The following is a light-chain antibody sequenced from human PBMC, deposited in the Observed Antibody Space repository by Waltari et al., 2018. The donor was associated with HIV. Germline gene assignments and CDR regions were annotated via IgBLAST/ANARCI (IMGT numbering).Light chain of an antibody. CDR1: HGINSY. CDR2: GAS. Sequence: AIRMTQSASSFSASIGERGTNTVRPSHGINSYLAWYQQKPGKAPKLLIYGASTLQSGVPSRFSGSGSGTHFTLTISCLQSEDFATYFCQQYSSFPYKFGQGTKLEI. V-gene: IGKV1-8*01. J-gene: IGKJ2*01. CDR3: QQYSSFPYK.